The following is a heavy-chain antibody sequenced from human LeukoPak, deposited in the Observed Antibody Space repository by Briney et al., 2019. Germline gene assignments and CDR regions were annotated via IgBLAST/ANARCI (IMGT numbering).Heavy chain of an antibody. V-gene: IGHV3-30*02. D-gene: IGHD1-7*01. CDR1: GFILSDSG. J-gene: IGHJ4*02. CDR2: LRYDGRSK. Sequence: LGGSLRLSCTASGFILSDSGFDWVRQAPGKGQEWVAFLRYDGRSKYYLDAVKGRFTISRDNSKNTVYLQMDSLRPEDTAVYYCAIGVNYAFDDWGQGTLVTVSS. CDR3: AIGVNYAFDD.